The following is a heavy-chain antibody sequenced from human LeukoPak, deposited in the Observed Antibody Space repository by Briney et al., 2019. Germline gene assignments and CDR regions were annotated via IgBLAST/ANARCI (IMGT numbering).Heavy chain of an antibody. CDR3: AREGYTYGHGVDF. CDR1: GFNFIGYS. Sequence: GGSLRLSCAASGFNFIGYSMTWVRRPPGKGLEWVSSISSADNTYYSDSVKGRFTVSRDNTGKSLYLQMDGLRLEDTAVYYCAREGYTYGHGVDFWGQGTLVTVSS. CDR2: ISSADNT. V-gene: IGHV3-69-1*01. D-gene: IGHD5-18*01. J-gene: IGHJ4*02.